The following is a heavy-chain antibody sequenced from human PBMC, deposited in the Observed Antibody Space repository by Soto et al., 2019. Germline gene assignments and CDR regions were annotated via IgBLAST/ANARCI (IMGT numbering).Heavy chain of an antibody. Sequence: SGPTLVNPTQTLTLTCTFSGFSLSTSGVGVGWIRQPPGKALEWLALIYWDDDKRYSPSLKSRLTITKDTSKNQVVLTMTNMDPVDTATYYCAHSGEYCSGGSCYRDRPLSYWGQGTLVTVSS. V-gene: IGHV2-5*02. D-gene: IGHD2-15*01. CDR2: IYWDDDK. CDR3: AHSGEYCSGGSCYRDRPLSY. J-gene: IGHJ4*02. CDR1: GFSLSTSGVG.